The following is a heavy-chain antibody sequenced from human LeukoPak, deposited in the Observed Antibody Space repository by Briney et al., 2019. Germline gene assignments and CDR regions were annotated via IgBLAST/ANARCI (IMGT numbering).Heavy chain of an antibody. CDR3: ARDRGIAAAGLDY. J-gene: IGHJ4*02. D-gene: IGHD6-13*01. CDR2: IYYSGST. Sequence: SETLSLTCTVSGGSISSSSYYWGWIRQPPGKGLEWIGSIYYSGSTYYNPSLKSRVTISVDTSKNQFSLKLSSVTAADTAVYYCARDRGIAAAGLDYWGQGTLVTVSS. V-gene: IGHV4-39*07. CDR1: GGSISSSSYY.